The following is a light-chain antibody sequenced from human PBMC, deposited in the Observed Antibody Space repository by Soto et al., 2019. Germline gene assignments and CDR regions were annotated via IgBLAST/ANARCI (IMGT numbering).Light chain of an antibody. CDR1: QDIGDW. V-gene: IGKV1-12*01. CDR3: QQGKSFPIT. Sequence: IQMTQSPSSVSASARESFTIACRASQDIGDWLIWYQQKPGKAPKVLIYAATNLQSGAPSRFSGSASGTDFTLTISNLQPEDFATYYCQQGKSFPITFGQGTRLEIK. CDR2: AAT. J-gene: IGKJ5*01.